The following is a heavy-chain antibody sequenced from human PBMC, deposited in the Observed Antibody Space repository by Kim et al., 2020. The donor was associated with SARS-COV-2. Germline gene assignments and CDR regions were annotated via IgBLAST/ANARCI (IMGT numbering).Heavy chain of an antibody. J-gene: IGHJ6*02. CDR1: GFTFSSYG. V-gene: IGHV3-30*18. Sequence: GGSLRLSCAASGFTFSSYGMHWVRQAPGKGLEWVSVISYDGSNKYYADSVKGRFTISRDNSKNTLYLQMNSLRAEDTAVYYCAKSGSGSYYYGMDVGGQGTTVTVS. D-gene: IGHD1-26*01. CDR3: AKSGSGSYYYGMDV. CDR2: ISYDGSNK.